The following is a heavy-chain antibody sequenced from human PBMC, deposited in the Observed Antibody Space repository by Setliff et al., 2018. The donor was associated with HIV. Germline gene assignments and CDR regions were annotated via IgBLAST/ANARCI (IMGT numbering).Heavy chain of an antibody. Sequence: SETLSLTCTVSGGSISSSSYYWGWIRQPPGKGLEWIGSIYYSGSTYYNPSLKSRVTTSVDTSKNQFSLKLTSVTAADTAVYYCASRVYYYDSSGYLREEGFDPWGQGTLVTVSS. J-gene: IGHJ5*02. CDR2: IYYSGST. CDR1: GGSISSSSYY. V-gene: IGHV4-39*01. D-gene: IGHD3-22*01. CDR3: ASRVYYYDSSGYLREEGFDP.